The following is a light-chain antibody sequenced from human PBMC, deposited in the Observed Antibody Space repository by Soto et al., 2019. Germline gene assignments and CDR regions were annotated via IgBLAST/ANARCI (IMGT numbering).Light chain of an antibody. CDR1: SSNIGNNY. Sequence: QSVLTQPPSVSAAPGQKVTISCSGSSSNIGNNYVSWYQQFPGTAPKLLIYDNNMRPSGIPDRFSGSKSGTSATLDITGLQTGDEADYYCGTWDSSLSAVVFGGGTKL. J-gene: IGLJ2*01. V-gene: IGLV1-51*01. CDR2: DNN. CDR3: GTWDSSLSAVV.